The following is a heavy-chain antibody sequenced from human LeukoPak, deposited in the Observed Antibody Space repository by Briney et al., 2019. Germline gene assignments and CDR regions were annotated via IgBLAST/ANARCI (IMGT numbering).Heavy chain of an antibody. Sequence: PGGSLRLSCATSGFTFSGFDMTWVRQAPGKGLQWVSSISGSGADTDYADFVKGRFTISRDNSKNTLYLQMNFLRLDDTAIYYCAKGPGTGSTSCFDYWGQGTLVTVSS. D-gene: IGHD3/OR15-3a*01. J-gene: IGHJ4*02. CDR1: GFTFSGFD. CDR2: ISGSGADT. CDR3: AKGPGTGSTSCFDY. V-gene: IGHV3-23*01.